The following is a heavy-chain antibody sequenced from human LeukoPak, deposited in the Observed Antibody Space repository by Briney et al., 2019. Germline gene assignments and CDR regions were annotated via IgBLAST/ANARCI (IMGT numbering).Heavy chain of an antibody. Sequence: SETLSLTCAVSGGSISSSSWWSWVRQPPGKGLEWIGEAFHDGSPNYNPSFRGRVTILVDKSKNQFSLNLGSLTAADTAMYYCARDPNIVSAVTLRAFDIWGQGTMVSVSS. V-gene: IGHV4-4*02. CDR1: GGSISSSSW. CDR3: ARDPNIVSAVTLRAFDI. CDR2: AFHDGSP. D-gene: IGHD5/OR15-5a*01. J-gene: IGHJ3*02.